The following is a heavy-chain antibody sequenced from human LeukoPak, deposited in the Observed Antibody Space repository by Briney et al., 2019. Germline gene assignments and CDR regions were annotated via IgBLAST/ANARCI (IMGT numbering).Heavy chain of an antibody. CDR3: TRHKSTAYYYYYYMDV. CDR1: GFTFSGSA. Sequence: PGGSLRLSCAASGFTFSGSAMHWVRQASGKGLGWVGRIRNKANSYATAYAASVKGRFTISRDDSKNTAYLQMNSLKTEDTAVYYCTRHKSTAYYYYYYMDVWGKGTTVTVSS. CDR2: IRNKANSYAT. J-gene: IGHJ6*03. V-gene: IGHV3-73*01. D-gene: IGHD5/OR15-5a*01.